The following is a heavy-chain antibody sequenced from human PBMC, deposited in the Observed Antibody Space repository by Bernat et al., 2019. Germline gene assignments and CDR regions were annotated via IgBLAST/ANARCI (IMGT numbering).Heavy chain of an antibody. CDR3: ARGRGLLLWFGELGGIFDY. CDR2: INHSGST. Sequence: QVQLQQWGAGLLKPSETLSLTCAVYGGSFSGYYWSWIRQPPGKGLEWIGEINHSGSTNYNPSLKSRVTISVDTSKYQFSLKLSSVTAADTAVYYCARGRGLLLWFGELGGIFDYWGQGTLVTVSS. CDR1: GGSFSGYY. V-gene: IGHV4-34*01. D-gene: IGHD3-10*01. J-gene: IGHJ4*02.